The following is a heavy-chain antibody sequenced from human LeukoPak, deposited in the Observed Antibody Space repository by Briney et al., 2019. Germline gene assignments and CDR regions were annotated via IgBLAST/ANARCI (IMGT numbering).Heavy chain of an antibody. CDR3: APIAYGSGSPSDY. V-gene: IGHV3-9*01. Sequence: GGSLRLSCAASGFTFDDYAMHWVRQAPGEGLEWVSGISWNSGSIGYADSVKGRFTISRDNAKNSLYLQMNSLRAEDTALYYCAPIAYGSGSPSDYWGQGTLVTVSS. CDR2: ISWNSGSI. J-gene: IGHJ4*02. CDR1: GFTFDDYA. D-gene: IGHD3-10*01.